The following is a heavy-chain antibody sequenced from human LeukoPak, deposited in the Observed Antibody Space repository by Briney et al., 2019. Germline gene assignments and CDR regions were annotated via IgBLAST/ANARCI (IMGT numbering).Heavy chain of an antibody. CDR3: ARDPSYYYGSGVPGGGWFDL. CDR2: IGXMFGTA. D-gene: IGHD3-10*01. J-gene: IGHJ5*02. V-gene: IGHV1-69*01. CDR1: XXSSXX. Sequence: XXSSXXISWGRQAPGQGVGWRGGIGXMFGTANYAQKFHSRVTITADQSTSPAYMELISLRSEHTAVYYCARDPSYYYGSGVPGGGWFDLWGQGTLVTVSS.